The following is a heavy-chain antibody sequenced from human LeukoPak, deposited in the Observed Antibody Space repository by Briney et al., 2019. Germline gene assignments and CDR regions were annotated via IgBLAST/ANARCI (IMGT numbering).Heavy chain of an antibody. CDR1: GGTFSSYA. D-gene: IGHD3-9*01. V-gene: IGHV1-69*04. CDR3: ARDVYDILTGYPSNWFDP. J-gene: IGHJ5*02. Sequence: ASVKVSCKASGGTFSSYAISWVRQAPGQGLEWMGRIIPILGIANYAQKFQGRVTITADKSTSTAYMELSSLRSEDTAVYYCARDVYDILTGYPSNWFDPWGQGTLVTVSS. CDR2: IIPILGIA.